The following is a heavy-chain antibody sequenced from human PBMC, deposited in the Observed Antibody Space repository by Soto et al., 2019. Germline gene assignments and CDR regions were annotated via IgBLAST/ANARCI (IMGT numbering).Heavy chain of an antibody. CDR1: GYTFTSYG. V-gene: IGHV1-18*01. CDR3: TRDPVGGNWFDP. Sequence: QVQLVQSGVEVKKPGASVKVSCKTSGYTFTSYGISLVRQPPGQGLEWMGWTNPYNGNTNYAQKLQGRVTMTTATSTSTAYMELRSLSSDDTAVYYCTRDPVGGNWFDPWGEGTMVTVSS. D-gene: IGHD1-26*01. CDR2: TNPYNGNT. J-gene: IGHJ5*02.